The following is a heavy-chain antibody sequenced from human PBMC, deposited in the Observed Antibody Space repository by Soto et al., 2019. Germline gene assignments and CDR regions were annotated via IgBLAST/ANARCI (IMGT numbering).Heavy chain of an antibody. Sequence: QVQLVESGGGVVQPGRSLRLSCAASGFTFSSHGLHWVRQAPSRGLEWVAVISYDGTNKQYGDSVKGRFTISRDSSQNTLYLQMNSLRAEDTAVYYCVKDRRTEAYGMEVWGQGTTVTVSS. CDR2: ISYDGTNK. J-gene: IGHJ6*02. V-gene: IGHV3-30*18. CDR1: GFTFSSHG. CDR3: VKDRRTEAYGMEV. D-gene: IGHD2-21*01.